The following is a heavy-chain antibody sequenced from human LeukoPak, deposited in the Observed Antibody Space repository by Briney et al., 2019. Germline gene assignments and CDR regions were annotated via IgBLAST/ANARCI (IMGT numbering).Heavy chain of an antibody. D-gene: IGHD5-12*01. V-gene: IGHV1-69*05. CDR3: ARSTRSYSGYDFPAY. Sequence: SVMVSCKDSGGTFSSYAISWVRQAPGQGLEWMGGIIPIFGTANYAQKFQGRVTITTDESTSTAYMELSSLRSEDTAVYYCARSTRSYSGYDFPAYWGQGTLVTVSS. J-gene: IGHJ4*02. CDR1: GGTFSSYA. CDR2: IIPIFGTA.